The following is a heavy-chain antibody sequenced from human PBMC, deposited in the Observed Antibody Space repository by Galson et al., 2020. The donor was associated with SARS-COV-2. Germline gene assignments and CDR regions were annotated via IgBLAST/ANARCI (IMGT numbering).Heavy chain of an antibody. D-gene: IGHD3-9*01. V-gene: IGHV3-9*01. CDR1: GFTFQNYA. Sequence: GGSLRLSCAASGFTFQNYAMHWVRQGRGKGLEWVSGIVWNSVAIEYADSVRGRFTISRDNAKNSLYLQMNNLRAEDTALYYCVKAELPNDDRLTGYFDSWGQGIMVTVSS. CDR3: VKAELPNDDRLTGYFDS. J-gene: IGHJ4*02. CDR2: IVWNSVAI.